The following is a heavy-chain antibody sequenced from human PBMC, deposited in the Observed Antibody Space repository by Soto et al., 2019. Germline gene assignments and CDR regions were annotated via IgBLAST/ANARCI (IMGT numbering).Heavy chain of an antibody. CDR2: ISSSGSTK. J-gene: IGHJ4*02. CDR3: ARAQEPETTVTTLDE. CDR1: GFTFSTYS. D-gene: IGHD4-17*01. Sequence: GGSLRLSCAASGFTFSTYSMNWVRQAPGKGLEWVSYISSSGSTKYHADSVKGRFTISRDNAKNSLYLQMNSLRAEDTAVYYCARAQEPETTVTTLDEWGQGTLVTVSS. V-gene: IGHV3-48*01.